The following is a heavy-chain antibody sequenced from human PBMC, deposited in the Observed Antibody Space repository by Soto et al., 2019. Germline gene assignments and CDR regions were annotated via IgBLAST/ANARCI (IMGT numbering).Heavy chain of an antibody. D-gene: IGHD1-20*01. CDR3: ARDQYTWNQYYYYGMDV. V-gene: IGHV4-61*01. CDR2: IYYSGST. Sequence: QVQLQESGPGLVKPSETLSLTCSVSGDSVSGESYYWNWIRQPPGKGLEWIGYIYYSGSTNYNPSFNRRVTMSVDTSKNQFSLRLRSVTAADTAVYYCARDQYTWNQYYYYGMDVWGQGTTVTVSS. J-gene: IGHJ6*02. CDR1: GDSVSGESYY.